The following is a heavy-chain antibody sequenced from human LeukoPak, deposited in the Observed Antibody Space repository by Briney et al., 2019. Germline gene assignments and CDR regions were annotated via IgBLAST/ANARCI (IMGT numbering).Heavy chain of an antibody. CDR1: GYTFTSYG. V-gene: IGHV1-18*01. CDR3: ARRAAAGRLVWYFDL. Sequence: ASVKVSCKASGYTFTSYGISWVRQAPGQGLEWMGWISAYNGNTNYAQKLQGRVTMTTDTSTSTAYMELRSLRSDDTAVYCCARRAAAGRLVWYFDLWGRGTLVTVSS. CDR2: ISAYNGNT. J-gene: IGHJ2*01. D-gene: IGHD6-13*01.